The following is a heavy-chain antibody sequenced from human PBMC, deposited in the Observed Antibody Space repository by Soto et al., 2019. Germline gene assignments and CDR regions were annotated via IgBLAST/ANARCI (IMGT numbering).Heavy chain of an antibody. CDR1: GYTFTGYY. CDR2: INPNSGGT. J-gene: IGHJ3*02. Sequence: GASVKVSCKASGYTFTGYYMHWVRQAPGQGLEWMGWINPNSGGTNYAQKFQGWVTMTRDTSISTAYMELSRLRSDDTAVYYCARWRGSSGWYRGYAFDIWGQGTMVTVSS. V-gene: IGHV1-2*04. D-gene: IGHD6-19*01. CDR3: ARWRGSSGWYRGYAFDI.